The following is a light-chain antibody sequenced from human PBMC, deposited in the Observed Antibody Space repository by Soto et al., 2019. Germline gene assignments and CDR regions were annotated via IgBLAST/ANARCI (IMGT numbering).Light chain of an antibody. J-gene: IGKJ1*01. Sequence: EIVLTQSPGTLSLSPGERATLSCRASQSVSSSYLAWYQQKPGQAPRLLIYGASSRATGIPDRFSGSGSGTDFTLTISRLEPEDFAVYYCQQHGSSRWTFGQGTKV. CDR3: QQHGSSRWT. CDR1: QSVSSSY. CDR2: GAS. V-gene: IGKV3-20*01.